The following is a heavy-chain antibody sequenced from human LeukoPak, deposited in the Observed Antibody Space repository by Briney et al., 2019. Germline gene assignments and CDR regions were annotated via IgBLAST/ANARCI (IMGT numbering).Heavy chain of an antibody. J-gene: IGHJ5*02. CDR1: GGSFSGYY. CDR2: INHSGST. D-gene: IGHD6-19*01. Sequence: KPSGTLSLTCAVYGGSFSGYYWSWIRQPPGKGLEWIGEINHSGSTNYNPSLKSRVTISVDTSKNQFSLKLSSVTAADTAVYYCAVAGRGVGFDPWGQGTLVTVSS. V-gene: IGHV4-34*01. CDR3: AVAGRGVGFDP.